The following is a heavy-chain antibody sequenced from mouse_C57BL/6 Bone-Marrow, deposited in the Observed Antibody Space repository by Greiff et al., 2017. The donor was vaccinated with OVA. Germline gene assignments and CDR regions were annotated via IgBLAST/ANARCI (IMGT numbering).Heavy chain of an antibody. CDR2: IDPEDGDT. J-gene: IGHJ2*01. V-gene: IGHV14-2*01. CDR1: GFNITDYY. CDR3: AWRLRRRRYYFSY. Sequence: VQLQQSGAELVKPGASVKLSCTASGFNITDYYMHWVKQRTEQGLLWIGWIDPEDGDTKYAPKFQCKATIPADTSPNTAYLQLSSLTSEDTAVYYCAWRLRRRRYYFSYRGHGSARTVSS. D-gene: IGHD2-2*01.